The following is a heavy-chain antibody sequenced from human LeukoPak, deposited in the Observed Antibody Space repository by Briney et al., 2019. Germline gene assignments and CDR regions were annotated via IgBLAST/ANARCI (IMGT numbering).Heavy chain of an antibody. CDR2: IYYSGST. D-gene: IGHD3-16*01. CDR1: GGSISSGGYY. CDR3: ARGQRKGSVMSWFDP. V-gene: IGHV4-31*03. J-gene: IGHJ5*02. Sequence: ASETLSLTCTVSGGSISSGGYYWSWIRQHPGKGLEWIGYIYYSGSTYYNPSLKSRVTISVDTSKNQFSLKLSSVTAADTAVYYCARGQRKGSVMSWFDPWGQGTLVTVSS.